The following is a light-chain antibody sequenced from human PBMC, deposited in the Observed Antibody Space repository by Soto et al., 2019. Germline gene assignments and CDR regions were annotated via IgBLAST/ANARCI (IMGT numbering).Light chain of an antibody. CDR1: QGISNY. CDR2: AAS. CDR3: QKYNSAPPWT. V-gene: IGKV1-27*01. Sequence: DIQMTQSPSSLSASVGDRVTITCRASQGISNYLAWYQQKPGKVPKLLIYAASTLQSGVPSRFSGSGSGTDFTLTISALQPEVVETYNCQKYNSAPPWTFGQGTKVEIK. J-gene: IGKJ1*01.